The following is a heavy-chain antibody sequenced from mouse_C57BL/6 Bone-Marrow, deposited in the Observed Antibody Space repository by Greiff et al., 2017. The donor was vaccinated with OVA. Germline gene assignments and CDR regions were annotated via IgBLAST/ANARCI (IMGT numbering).Heavy chain of an antibody. CDR1: GYTFTDYY. CDR3: ARWEDGYYFAWFAY. CDR2: INPNNGGT. V-gene: IGHV1-26*01. Sequence: EVQLQQSGPELVKPGASVKISCKASGYTFTDYYMNWVKQSHGKSLEWIGDINPNNGGTSYNQKFKGKATLTVDKSSSTAYMELRSLTSEDSAVYYCARWEDGYYFAWFAYWGQGTLVTVSA. D-gene: IGHD2-3*01. J-gene: IGHJ3*01.